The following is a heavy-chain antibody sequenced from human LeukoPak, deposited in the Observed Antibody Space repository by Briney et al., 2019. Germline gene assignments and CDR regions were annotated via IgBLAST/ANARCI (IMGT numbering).Heavy chain of an antibody. D-gene: IGHD1-26*01. CDR2: FDPKDGET. V-gene: IGHV1-24*01. CDR3: ATSGWVPYYYYGMDV. J-gene: IGHJ6*02. Sequence: ASVKVSCKVSGYTLTELSMRWVRQAPGKGLEWMGGFDPKDGETIYAQKFQGRVTMTEDTSTDTAYMELSSLRSEDTAVYYCATSGWVPYYYYGMDVWGQGTTVTVSS. CDR1: GYTLTELS.